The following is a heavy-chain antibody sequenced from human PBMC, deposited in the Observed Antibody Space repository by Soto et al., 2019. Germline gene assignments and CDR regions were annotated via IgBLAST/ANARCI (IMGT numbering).Heavy chain of an antibody. Sequence: ASVKVSCKASGNTFTSYYMHWVRQAPGQGLEWMGIINPSSGSTSYAQKFQGRVTMTRDTSTSTVYMELSSLRSEDTAIYYCARDRLRGYDSSGFYSWGQGTMVTVSS. CDR2: INPSSGST. V-gene: IGHV1-46*01. J-gene: IGHJ4*02. CDR1: GNTFTSYY. D-gene: IGHD3-22*01. CDR3: ARDRLRGYDSSGFYS.